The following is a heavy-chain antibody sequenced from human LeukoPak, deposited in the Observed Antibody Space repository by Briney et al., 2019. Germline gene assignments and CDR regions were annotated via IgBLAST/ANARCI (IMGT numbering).Heavy chain of an antibody. CDR2: IYYSATT. D-gene: IGHD6-13*01. CDR3: ARWSSTWSIFDY. V-gene: IGHV4-59*01. J-gene: IGHJ4*02. Sequence: SETLSLTCTVSGDSLSPYYWSWIRQPPWKELAGIGYIYYSATTNYHPSLRSRVTLSVDTSKNQFSLKLSSVTAADTAVYYCARWSSTWSIFDYWGQGTLVAVSS. CDR1: GDSLSPYY.